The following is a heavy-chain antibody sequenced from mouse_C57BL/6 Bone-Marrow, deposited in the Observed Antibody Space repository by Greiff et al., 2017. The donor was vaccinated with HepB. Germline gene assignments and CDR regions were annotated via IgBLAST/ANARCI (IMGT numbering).Heavy chain of an antibody. CDR3: ALNPLGRGGFAY. V-gene: IGHV1-55*01. D-gene: IGHD2-10*02. J-gene: IGHJ3*01. Sequence: QVQLQQPGAELVKPGASVKMSCKASGYTFTSYWITWVKQRPGQGLEWIGDIYPGSGSTNYNETFKSKATLTVDTSSSTAYMQLSSLTSEDSAVYYCALNPLGRGGFAYWGQGTLVTVSA. CDR1: GYTFTSYW. CDR2: IYPGSGST.